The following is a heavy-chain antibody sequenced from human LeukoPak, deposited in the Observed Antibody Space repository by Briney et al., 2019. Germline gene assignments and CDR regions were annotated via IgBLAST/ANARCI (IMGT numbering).Heavy chain of an antibody. J-gene: IGHJ5*02. V-gene: IGHV1-8*01. D-gene: IGHD3-22*01. CDR1: GYTFTSYD. Sequence: ASVKVSCKASGYTFTSYDINWVRQATGQGLEWMGWMNPNSGNTGYAQKFQGRVTMTRNTSISTAYMGLSSLRSEDTAVYYCARGAYYYDSSGYWSWFDPWGQGTLVTVSS. CDR2: MNPNSGNT. CDR3: ARGAYYYDSSGYWSWFDP.